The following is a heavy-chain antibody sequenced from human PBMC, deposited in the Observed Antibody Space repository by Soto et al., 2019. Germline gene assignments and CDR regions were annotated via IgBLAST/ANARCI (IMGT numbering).Heavy chain of an antibody. V-gene: IGHV4-34*01. CDR1: GGSFSGYY. D-gene: IGHD3-9*01. CDR3: ARESHDILTGPPWVWYFDL. J-gene: IGHJ2*01. CDR2: INDRGSI. Sequence: QVQLQQWGAGPLRPLETLSLTCGVSGGSFSGYYWAWIRQSPGKGLAWIGAINDRGSINYNPSLKSRVSISVDTSKNHYSLNLRSVTAADTAVYYCARESHDILTGPPWVWYFDLWGRGTLVTVSS.